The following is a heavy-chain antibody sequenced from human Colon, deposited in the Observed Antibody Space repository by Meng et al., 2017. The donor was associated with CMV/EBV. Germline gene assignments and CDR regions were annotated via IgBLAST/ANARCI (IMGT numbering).Heavy chain of an antibody. D-gene: IGHD2-2*01. V-gene: IGHV3-9*01. CDR3: AKDRVPAATNLRSDAFDI. CDR1: EFTFEHYA. Sequence: GGSLRLSCAASEFTFEHYAMHWVRQTPGKGLEWVSGITWNNRTVGYADSVKGRFTISRDRAKNSLFLQMDSLRVEDTAMYFCAKDRVPAATNLRSDAFDIWGQGTLVTVSS. CDR2: ITWNNRTV. J-gene: IGHJ3*02.